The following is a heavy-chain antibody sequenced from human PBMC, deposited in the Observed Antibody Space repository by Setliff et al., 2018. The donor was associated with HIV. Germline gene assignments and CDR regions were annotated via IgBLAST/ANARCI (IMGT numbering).Heavy chain of an antibody. CDR1: GFTLSEVS. CDR3: ARDDHYYDMGSILSDWFFDL. D-gene: IGHD3-22*01. V-gene: IGHV1-24*01. J-gene: IGHJ2*01. Sequence: ASVKVSCKVSGFTLSEVSMHWVRQAPKKGLEWMGYFDPQDGETVHAQKFQDRVTITADESKDTVEMELSSLTSEDTAVYYCARDDHYYDMGSILSDWFFDLWDRGTLVTVSS. CDR2: FDPQDGET.